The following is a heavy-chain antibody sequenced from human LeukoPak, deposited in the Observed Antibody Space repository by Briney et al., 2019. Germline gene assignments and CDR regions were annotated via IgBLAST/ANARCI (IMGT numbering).Heavy chain of an antibody. V-gene: IGHV4-4*02. Sequence: KPSGTLSLTCAVSGGSISSSNWWSWVRQPPGKGLEWIGEIYHSGSTNYNPSLNSRVTISVDKSKNQFSLKLSSVTAADTAVYYCARLITMVRGLGDWFDPWGQGSLVTVSS. D-gene: IGHD3-10*01. CDR1: GGSISSSNW. J-gene: IGHJ5*02. CDR2: IYHSGST. CDR3: ARLITMVRGLGDWFDP.